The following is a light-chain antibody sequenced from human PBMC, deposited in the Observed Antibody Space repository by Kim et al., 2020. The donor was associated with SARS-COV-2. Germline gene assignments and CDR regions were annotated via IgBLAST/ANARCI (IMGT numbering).Light chain of an antibody. Sequence: QSASVSGSPGQSITISCTGTSSDVGGYNYVSWYQQHPGKAPKLIIYDVSKWPSGVSNRFSGSKSGNTASLTISGLQAEDEADYYCSSHTSISTWVFGGGTQLTVL. V-gene: IGLV2-14*01. J-gene: IGLJ3*02. CDR1: SSDVGGYNY. CDR3: SSHTSISTWV. CDR2: DVS.